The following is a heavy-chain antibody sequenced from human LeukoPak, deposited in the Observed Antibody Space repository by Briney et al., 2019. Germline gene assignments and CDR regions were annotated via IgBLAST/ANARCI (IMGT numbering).Heavy chain of an antibody. CDR1: GFTFDDYG. CDR2: IKSKTDGGTT. D-gene: IGHD3-16*02. Sequence: GGSLRLSCAASGFTFDDYGMSWVRQAPGKGLEWVGRIKSKTDGGTTDYAAPVKGRFTISRDDSKNTLYLQINSLKTEDTAVYYCTTAWRELPLYYFDYWGQGTLVTVSS. CDR3: TTAWRELPLYYFDY. V-gene: IGHV3-15*01. J-gene: IGHJ4*02.